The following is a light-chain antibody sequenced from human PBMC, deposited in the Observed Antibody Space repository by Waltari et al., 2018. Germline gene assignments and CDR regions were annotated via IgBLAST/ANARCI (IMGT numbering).Light chain of an antibody. CDR2: KDR. CDR1: ALAKHY. Sequence: SFELTQPPSVSVSPGQTARITCSGDALAKHYVNWYQQRPGQAPRLLISKDRERDSGIPERFPGASSGTTVTLTVSSVQAEDEADYYCQSADSSGTWVFGGGTKLTV. V-gene: IGLV3-25*03. CDR3: QSADSSGTWV. J-gene: IGLJ3*02.